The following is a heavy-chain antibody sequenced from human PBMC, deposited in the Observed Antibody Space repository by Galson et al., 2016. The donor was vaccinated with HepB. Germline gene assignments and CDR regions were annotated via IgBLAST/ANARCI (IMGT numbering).Heavy chain of an antibody. CDR3: ASELTGYRSGWYSPGVHAFDY. CDR1: GFTFSSYW. V-gene: IGHV3-7*01. D-gene: IGHD6-19*01. J-gene: IGHJ4*02. Sequence: SLRLSCAASGFTFSSYWMSWVRQAPGKGLEWVANIKQDGSEKQYVDSVKGRFTISRDNAKNSVYLQMNSLTAEDTAVYYCASELTGYRSGWYSPGVHAFDYWGQGTLVTVSS. CDR2: IKQDGSEK.